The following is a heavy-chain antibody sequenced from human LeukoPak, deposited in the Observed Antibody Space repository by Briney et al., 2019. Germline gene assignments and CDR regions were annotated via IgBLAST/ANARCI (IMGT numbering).Heavy chain of an antibody. CDR2: IQQDGSEK. V-gene: IGHV3-7*01. D-gene: IGHD5-18*01. J-gene: IGHJ4*02. CDR3: VRLRYTYGKNFDC. CDR1: GFTYKDYW. Sequence: GGSLRLSCPASGFTYKDYWMSWVRQAPGKGLEWVANIQQDGSEKKYVDSVKGRFTISRDNAKNSLYLQMDSLRAEDTAVYYCVRLRYTYGKNFDCWGQGTLVTVSS.